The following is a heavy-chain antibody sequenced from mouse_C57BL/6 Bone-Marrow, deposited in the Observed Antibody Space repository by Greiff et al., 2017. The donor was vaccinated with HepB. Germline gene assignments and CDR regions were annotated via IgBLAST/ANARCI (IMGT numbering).Heavy chain of an antibody. CDR3: AAYGNYGY. J-gene: IGHJ2*01. V-gene: IGHV1-69*01. CDR1: GYTFTSYW. CDR2: IDPSDSYT. D-gene: IGHD2-1*01. Sequence: QVQLQQPGAELVMPGASVKLSCKASGYTFTSYWMHWVKQRPGQGLEWIGEIDPSDSYTNYNQKFKGKSTLTVANSSSTAYMQLSSLTSEDSAVYYCAAYGNYGYWGQGTTLTVSS.